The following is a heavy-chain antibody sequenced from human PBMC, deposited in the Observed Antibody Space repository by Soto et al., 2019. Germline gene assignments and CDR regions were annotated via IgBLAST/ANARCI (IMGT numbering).Heavy chain of an antibody. CDR3: ARAGVGYSSSWYDYYYYGMDV. Sequence: TLSLTCAVSGGSISSSNWWTWVRQPPGKGLEWIGEIYHSGSTNYNPSLKSRVTISVDKSKNQFSLKLSSVTAADTAVYYCARAGVGYSSSWYDYYYYGMDVWGQGITVTVS. V-gene: IGHV4-4*02. CDR2: IYHSGST. J-gene: IGHJ6*02. CDR1: GGSISSSNW. D-gene: IGHD6-13*01.